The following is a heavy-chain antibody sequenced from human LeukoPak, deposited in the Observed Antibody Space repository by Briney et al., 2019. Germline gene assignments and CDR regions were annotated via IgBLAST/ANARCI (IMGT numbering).Heavy chain of an antibody. CDR3: ARGRIAATHYYYYYYMDV. V-gene: IGHV4-30-4*08. CDR2: IYYSGST. J-gene: IGHJ6*03. D-gene: IGHD2-15*01. CDR1: GGSFSGYY. Sequence: SETLSLTCAVYGGSFSGYYWSWIRQPPGKGLEWIGYIYYSGSTYYNPSLKSRVTISVDTSKNQFSLKLSSVTAADTAVYYCARGRIAATHYYYYYYMDVWGKGTTVTVSS.